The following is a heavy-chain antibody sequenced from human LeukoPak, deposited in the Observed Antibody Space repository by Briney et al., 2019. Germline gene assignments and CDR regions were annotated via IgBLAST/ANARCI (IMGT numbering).Heavy chain of an antibody. Sequence: SETLSLTCSVSGGSISSYYWSWIRQPPGKGLEWIGYIFHTGSTNFNPSLRSRVSISRDTSKNQISLTLTSVTAADTAVYYCARGTRVGGMAVAGLIIEYYFNYWGQGSLVTVSS. CDR3: ARGTRVGGMAVAGLIIEYYFNY. CDR1: GGSISSYY. D-gene: IGHD6-13*01. CDR2: IFHTGST. V-gene: IGHV4-59*01. J-gene: IGHJ4*02.